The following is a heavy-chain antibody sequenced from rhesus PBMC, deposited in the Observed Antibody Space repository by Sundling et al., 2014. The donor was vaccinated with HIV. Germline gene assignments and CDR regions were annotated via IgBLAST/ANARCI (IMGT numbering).Heavy chain of an antibody. Sequence: QVQLQESGPGLVKPSETLSLTCAVSGGSISTYWWSWIRQFPGKGLEWIGYAYGSTMSTNYHPSLKSRVIISKDTSKNQFSLTLTSVTAADTAVYYCARPHSGSWTFDCWGPGVLVSVSS. D-gene: IGHD6-25*01. V-gene: IGHV4S10*01. CDR2: AYGSTMST. CDR1: GGSISTYW. J-gene: IGHJ4*01. CDR3: ARPHSGSWTFDC.